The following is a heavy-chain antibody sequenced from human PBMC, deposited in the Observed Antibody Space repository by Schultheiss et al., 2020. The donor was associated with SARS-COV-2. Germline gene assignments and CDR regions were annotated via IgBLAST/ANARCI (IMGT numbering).Heavy chain of an antibody. V-gene: IGHV3-74*01. D-gene: IGHD1-26*01. CDR1: GFTFSSYG. J-gene: IGHJ4*02. CDR2: INSDGSST. Sequence: GESLKISCAASGFTFSSYGMHWVRQAPGKGLVWVSRINSDGSSTSYADSVKGRFTISRDNSKNTLYLQMNSLRAEDTALYYCAKSGGSYSGRDYFDYWGQGTLVTVSS. CDR3: AKSGGSYSGRDYFDY.